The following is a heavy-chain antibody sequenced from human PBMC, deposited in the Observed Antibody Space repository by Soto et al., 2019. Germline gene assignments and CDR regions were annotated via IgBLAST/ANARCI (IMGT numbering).Heavy chain of an antibody. Sequence: QVQLVQSGAEVKKPGASVKVSCKASGYTFTSYGISWVRQAPGQGLEWMGWISAYNGNTNYAQKHQGRDTMTTDTSTRKAYMELRSLRSDDTAVYYCARDKGDGSGSYYGYWGQGTLVTVSS. CDR1: GYTFTSYG. J-gene: IGHJ4*02. CDR2: ISAYNGNT. CDR3: ARDKGDGSGSYYGY. V-gene: IGHV1-18*01. D-gene: IGHD3-10*01.